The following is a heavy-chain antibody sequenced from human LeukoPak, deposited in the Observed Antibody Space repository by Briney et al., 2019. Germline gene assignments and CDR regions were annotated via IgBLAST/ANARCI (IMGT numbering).Heavy chain of an antibody. D-gene: IGHD2-15*01. CDR1: GLTFSSHW. Sequence: GGSLRLSCAASGLTFSSHWMSWVRQAPRQGLEWVANISPDGDRENYVDSVKGRFSISRDNAKNSLFLQMHSLRAEDTAVYYCASKFPYCSGGSCALGGPGTLVTVSS. V-gene: IGHV3-7*01. CDR3: ASKFPYCSGGSCAL. CDR2: ISPDGDRE. J-gene: IGHJ4*02.